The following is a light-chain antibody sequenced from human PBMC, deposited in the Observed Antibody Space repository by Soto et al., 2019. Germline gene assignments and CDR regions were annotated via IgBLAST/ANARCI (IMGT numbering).Light chain of an antibody. CDR3: YSYAGSYTFYV. CDR1: SSDVGGYNL. V-gene: IGLV2-11*01. J-gene: IGLJ1*01. CDR2: DVS. Sequence: QSALTQPRSVSGSPGQSVTISCTGTSSDVGGYNLVSWYQQHPGKAPKLMIYDVSKRPSGVPDRFSGSKSGNTASLTISGLQAEDEADYYCYSYAGSYTFYVFGTGTKVTV.